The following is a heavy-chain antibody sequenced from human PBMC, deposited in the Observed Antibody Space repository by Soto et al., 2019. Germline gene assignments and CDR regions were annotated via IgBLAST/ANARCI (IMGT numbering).Heavy chain of an antibody. CDR1: GVTFSSYI. Sequence: GGFLRLSCAASGVTFSSYIFHWVRQTLGKGLEWVSSISSSSSYIYYADSVKGRFTISRDNAKNSLYLQMNSLRAEDTAVYYCARQHFYDSSGYYGLWGQGTMVTVSS. CDR3: ARQHFYDSSGYYGL. V-gene: IGHV3-21*01. J-gene: IGHJ3*01. CDR2: ISSSSSYI. D-gene: IGHD3-22*01.